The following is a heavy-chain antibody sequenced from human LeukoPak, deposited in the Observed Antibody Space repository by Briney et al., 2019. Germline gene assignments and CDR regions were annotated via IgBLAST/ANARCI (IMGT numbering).Heavy chain of an antibody. Sequence: SETLSLTCTVAAASISSHNWSWIRQPPGKGLEWIGYLHYTGSTNYNPSLKSRVTMSRDTSKNQFSLKLSSVTAADTAVYYCARHVAAAAAPTFDYWGQGTLVTVSS. D-gene: IGHD6-13*01. V-gene: IGHV4-59*08. CDR3: ARHVAAAAAPTFDY. CDR1: AASISSHN. J-gene: IGHJ4*02. CDR2: LHYTGST.